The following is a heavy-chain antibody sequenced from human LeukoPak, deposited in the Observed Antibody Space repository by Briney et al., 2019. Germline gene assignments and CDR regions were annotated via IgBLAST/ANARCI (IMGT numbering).Heavy chain of an antibody. D-gene: IGHD3-10*01. CDR1: GFTFDA. Sequence: PGGSLRLSCAASGFTFDAMHWVRQAPGKGLEWVSGISWNSGSIGYADSVKGRFTISRDNVKNSLYLQMNSLRAEDTALYYCAKGVRITMVRGAFDIWGQGTMVTVSS. J-gene: IGHJ3*02. V-gene: IGHV3-9*01. CDR3: AKGVRITMVRGAFDI. CDR2: ISWNSGSI.